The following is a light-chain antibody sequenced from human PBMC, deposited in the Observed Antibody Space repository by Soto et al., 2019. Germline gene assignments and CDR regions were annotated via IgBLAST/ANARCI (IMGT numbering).Light chain of an antibody. CDR2: KVS. J-gene: IGKJ1*01. CDR1: QSLVHSDGIAY. V-gene: IGKV2-30*02. CDR3: MQDTHWPRT. Sequence: DVVMTQSPLSLPVTLGQPASISCRSNQSLVHSDGIAYFSWFQQRPGRSPRRLIYKVSNRDSGVPDRFSGSGAGTDFTLKISRVEAEDVGVYYCMQDTHWPRTSGQGTKVDIK.